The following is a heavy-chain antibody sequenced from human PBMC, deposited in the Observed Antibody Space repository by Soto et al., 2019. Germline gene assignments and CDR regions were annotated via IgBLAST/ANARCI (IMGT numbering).Heavy chain of an antibody. V-gene: IGHV4-34*02. CDR3: ATRITVFGLLIPPFDP. D-gene: IGHD3-3*01. J-gene: IGHJ5*02. CDR2: INHTGGT. Sequence: QVHLQQWGAGLLKPSETLSLTCAVYGGSVNGYYWNWIRQPPGKGLEWIGEINHTGGTHYNPSLKSRVTMSVDTSKNQFSLRLSSVTAADTAIFYCATRITVFGLLIPPFDPWGQGTQVTVSS. CDR1: GGSVNGYY.